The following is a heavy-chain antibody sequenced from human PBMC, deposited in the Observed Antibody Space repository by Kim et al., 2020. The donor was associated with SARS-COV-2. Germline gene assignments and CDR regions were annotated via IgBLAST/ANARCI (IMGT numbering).Heavy chain of an antibody. CDR2: ISGNGVT. V-gene: IGHV3-23*01. Sequence: GGSLRLSCAASGFTFSSYAMIWVRQAPGKGLEWVSSISGNGVTYYADSMKGRFTISRVNSNNTLYLQMNSLRAEDTAVYYCAKDFGYCTGTSCYAFDVWGQGTMVTVSS. J-gene: IGHJ3*01. CDR1: GFTFSSYA. D-gene: IGHD2-2*01. CDR3: AKDFGYCTGTSCYAFDV.